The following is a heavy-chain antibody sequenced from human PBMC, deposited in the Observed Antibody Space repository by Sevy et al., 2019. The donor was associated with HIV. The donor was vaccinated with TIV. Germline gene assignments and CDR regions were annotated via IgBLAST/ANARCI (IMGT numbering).Heavy chain of an antibody. CDR3: ARDQSGIAAAGIDFDY. CDR1: GFTFSSYA. Sequence: GGSLRLSCAASGFTFSSYAMHWVRQAPGKGLERVAVISYDGSNKYYADSVKGRFTISRDNSKNTLYLQMNSLRAEDTAVYYCARDQSGIAAAGIDFDYWGQGTLVTVSS. V-gene: IGHV3-30-3*01. CDR2: ISYDGSNK. J-gene: IGHJ4*02. D-gene: IGHD6-13*01.